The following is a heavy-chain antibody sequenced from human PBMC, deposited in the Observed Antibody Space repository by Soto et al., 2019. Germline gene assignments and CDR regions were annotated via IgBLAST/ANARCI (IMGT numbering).Heavy chain of an antibody. CDR2: ISSNGGST. V-gene: IGHV3-64*01. CDR3: ARGPGYYFDY. Sequence: EVQLVESGGGLVQPGGSLRLSCAASGFTFSSYAMHWVRQAPGKGLEYVSAISSNGGSTYYANSVKGRFTISRDNSKNTLYLQMGSQRAEDMAVYYCARGPGYYFDYWGQGTLVTVSS. CDR1: GFTFSSYA. J-gene: IGHJ4*02.